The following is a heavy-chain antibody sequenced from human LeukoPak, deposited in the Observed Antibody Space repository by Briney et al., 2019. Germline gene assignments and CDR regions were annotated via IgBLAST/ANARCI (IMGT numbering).Heavy chain of an antibody. CDR3: ARANYHNN. V-gene: IGHV3-74*01. J-gene: IGHJ4*02. CDR1: GFSFNTYW. Sequence: GGSLRLSCVASGFSFNTYWMHWVRQAPGKGLVWVSRISDDGSNTTYADSVKGRFTISRDNAKNTVYLQINSLRAEDTAVYYCARANYHNNWGQGTLVTVSS. D-gene: IGHD3-9*01. CDR2: ISDDGSNT.